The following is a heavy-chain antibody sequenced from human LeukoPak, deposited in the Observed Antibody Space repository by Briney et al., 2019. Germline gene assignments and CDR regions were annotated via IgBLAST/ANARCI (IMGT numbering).Heavy chain of an antibody. D-gene: IGHD4-17*01. CDR1: GYAFTSYA. Sequence: GASVKVSCKASGYAFTSYAFSWVRKAPGQGLEWIGWISTYNGNTNYAQKFQGGVTLTTDTSTSTAYIELRSLRSDESDVLYRATEGVWQPTDYGDAVYWGQGTLVTVSS. CDR3: ATEGVWQPTDYGDAVY. V-gene: IGHV1-18*01. J-gene: IGHJ4*02. CDR2: ISTYNGNT.